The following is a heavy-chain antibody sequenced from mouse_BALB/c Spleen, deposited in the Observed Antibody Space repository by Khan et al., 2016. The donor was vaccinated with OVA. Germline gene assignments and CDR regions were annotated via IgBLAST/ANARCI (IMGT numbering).Heavy chain of an antibody. CDR2: ISTYYGDA. CDR1: GYTFTDYA. V-gene: IGHV1S137*01. D-gene: IGHD3-3*01. J-gene: IGHJ3*01. CDR3: ARGGRFAY. Sequence: QVQLQQSGAELVRPGVSVKISCKGSGYTFTDYAMHWVKQSHAKSLEWIGVISTYYGDASYNQKFKGTATTTVDKSSSTAYMELARLTSEDSAIYYCARGGRFAYWGQGTLVTVSA.